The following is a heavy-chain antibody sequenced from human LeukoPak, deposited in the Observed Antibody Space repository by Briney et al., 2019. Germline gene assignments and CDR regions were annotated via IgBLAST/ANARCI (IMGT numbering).Heavy chain of an antibody. V-gene: IGHV4-34*01. Sequence: SETLSLTCAVYGFSFSGYYLSWIRQPPGKGLEWIGEINHSGSTNYNPSLKSRVTISGDTSKIQFSLKVSSVTAADTAVYYCARGPRKSYYDFWSGKGNWFDPWGQGTLVTVSS. J-gene: IGHJ5*02. CDR3: ARGPRKSYYDFWSGKGNWFDP. CDR2: INHSGST. D-gene: IGHD3-3*01. CDR1: GFSFSGYY.